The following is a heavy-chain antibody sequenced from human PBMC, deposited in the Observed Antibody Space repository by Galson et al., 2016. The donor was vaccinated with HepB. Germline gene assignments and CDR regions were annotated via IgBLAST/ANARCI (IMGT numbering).Heavy chain of an antibody. CDR2: ISSGSRHI. D-gene: IGHD5-12*01. V-gene: IGHV3-21*04. Sequence: SLRLSCAASGFTFRAYTMSWVRQAPGKGLQWVSSISSGSRHISNADSLKGRFSISRDDAKNSVFLQMNSLTVDDTAKYFCARDRVDIVAAPSSIRNYYGMDVWGQGTTVTVSS. CDR1: GFTFRAYT. J-gene: IGHJ6*02. CDR3: ARDRVDIVAAPSSIRNYYGMDV.